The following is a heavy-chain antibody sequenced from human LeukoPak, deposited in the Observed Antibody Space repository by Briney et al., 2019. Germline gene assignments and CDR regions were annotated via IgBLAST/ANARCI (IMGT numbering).Heavy chain of an antibody. J-gene: IGHJ4*02. V-gene: IGHV3-48*04. CDR1: RFTVSTVH. Sequence: GGSLRLSCAASRFTVSTVHMTWVRQAPGKGLEWVSYISSSSSTIYYADSVKGRFTISRDNAKNSLYLQMNSLRAEDTAVYYCARFPELLLGYLDYWGQGTLVTVSS. CDR2: ISSSSSTI. D-gene: IGHD2-15*01. CDR3: ARFPELLLGYLDY.